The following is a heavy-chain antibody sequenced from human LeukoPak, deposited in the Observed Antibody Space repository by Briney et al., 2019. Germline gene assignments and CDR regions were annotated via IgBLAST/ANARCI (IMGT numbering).Heavy chain of an antibody. CDR1: GFSFSDYW. V-gene: IGHV3-74*01. CDR3: AKALDKWLYTASDY. CDR2: INEYGTT. Sequence: GGSLRLSCATSGFSFSDYWMYWVRQAPGKGLVWISNINEYGTTAYADSVKGRFTISRDNAKNTLYLQMNSLRAEDTALYYCAKALDKWLYTASDYWGQGTLVTVSS. J-gene: IGHJ4*02. D-gene: IGHD2-2*02.